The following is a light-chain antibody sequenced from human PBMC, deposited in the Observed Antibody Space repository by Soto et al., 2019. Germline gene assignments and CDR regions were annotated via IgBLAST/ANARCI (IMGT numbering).Light chain of an antibody. V-gene: IGKV3-20*01. CDR3: QLYGGSHMFS. J-gene: IGKJ2*01. Sequence: EIVLTQSPGTLSLSPGEGAALSCWTSQSISSSYLAWYQQKPGQAPRLLIYAASSRATGIPDRFSGSGSGTDFTLTISRLEPEDFAVYYCQLYGGSHMFSFGQGTKLEIK. CDR2: AAS. CDR1: QSISSSY.